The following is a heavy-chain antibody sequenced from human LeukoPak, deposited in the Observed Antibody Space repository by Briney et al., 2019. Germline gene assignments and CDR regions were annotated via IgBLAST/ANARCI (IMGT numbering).Heavy chain of an antibody. Sequence: ETLSLTCTVSGGSISSSSYYWGWIRQAPGKGLEWVSGISPNGVITYYADSVKGRFTISRDNSKGTVYLQMNSLRPEDTAVYYCAKDDAWLQYGNWGRGTLVTVSS. J-gene: IGHJ4*02. CDR2: ISPNGVIT. CDR1: GGSISSSSYY. V-gene: IGHV3-23*01. CDR3: AKDDAWLQYGN. D-gene: IGHD5-24*01.